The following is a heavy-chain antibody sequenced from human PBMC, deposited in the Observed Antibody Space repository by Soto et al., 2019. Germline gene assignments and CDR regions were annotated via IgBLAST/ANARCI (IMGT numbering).Heavy chain of an antibody. CDR2: IIPIFGNT. D-gene: IGHD4-17*01. Sequence: ASVKVSCKASGGTFSSYGISWVRQAPRQGPEWMGGIIPIFGNTGYAQKFQGRVTMTRNTSISTAYMELSSLRSEDTAVYYCARGGNNYGDYYYYYYGMDVWGQGTTVTVSS. CDR3: ARGGNNYGDYYYYYYGMDV. J-gene: IGHJ6*02. V-gene: IGHV1-8*02. CDR1: GGTFSSYG.